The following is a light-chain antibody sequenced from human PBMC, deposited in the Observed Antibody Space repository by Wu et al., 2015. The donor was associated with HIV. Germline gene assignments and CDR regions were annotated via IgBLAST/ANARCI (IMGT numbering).Light chain of an antibody. CDR1: QSVSSY. CDR3: QQYGTSPST. V-gene: IGKV3-20*01. J-gene: IGKJ2*01. CDR2: AAS. Sequence: EIVMTQSPATLSVSPGEGVTLSCRASQSVSSYLAWYQQTPGQAPRLLIYAASTRATGIPDRFSGSGSGTDFTLTISRLEPEDFAVFYCQQYGTSPSTFGQGTMLELK.